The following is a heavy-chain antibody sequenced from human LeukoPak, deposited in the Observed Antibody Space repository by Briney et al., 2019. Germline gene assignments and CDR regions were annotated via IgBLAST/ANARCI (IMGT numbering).Heavy chain of an antibody. J-gene: IGHJ4*02. Sequence: SETLSLTCTVSGGSISSSSYYWGWIRQPPGKGLEWIGRIYTSGSTNYNPSLKSRVTMSVDTSKNQFSLKLSSVTAADTAVYYCARGAGEYYYGSGSYPDPDYWGQGTLVTVSS. D-gene: IGHD3-10*01. CDR2: IYTSGST. V-gene: IGHV4-61*05. CDR1: GGSISSSSYY. CDR3: ARGAGEYYYGSGSYPDPDY.